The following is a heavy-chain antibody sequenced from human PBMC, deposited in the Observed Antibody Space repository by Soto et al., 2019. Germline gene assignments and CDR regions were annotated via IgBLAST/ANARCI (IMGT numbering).Heavy chain of an antibody. CDR2: ISAYNGNT. V-gene: IGHV1-18*01. CDR3: ARDKWGAPYGDYDIDY. Sequence: ASVKVSCKASGYTFTSYGISWVRQAPGQGLEWMGWISAYNGNTNYAQKLQGRVTMTTDTSTSTAYMELRSLRSDDTAVYYCARDKWGAPYGDYDIDYWGQGTLVTVSS. J-gene: IGHJ4*02. D-gene: IGHD4-17*01. CDR1: GYTFTSYG.